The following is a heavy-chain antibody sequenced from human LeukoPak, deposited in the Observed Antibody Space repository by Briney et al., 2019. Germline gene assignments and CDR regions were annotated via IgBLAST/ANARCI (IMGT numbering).Heavy chain of an antibody. CDR2: IYTSGST. Sequence: SETLSLTCTVSGGSISSYYWSWIRQPAGKGLEWIGRIYTSGSTNYNPSLKSRVTTSVDTSKNQFSLKLSSVTAADTAVYYCARDLYCSSTSCYTIFDYWGQGTLVTVSS. V-gene: IGHV4-4*07. CDR3: ARDLYCSSTSCYTIFDY. J-gene: IGHJ4*02. D-gene: IGHD2-2*02. CDR1: GGSISSYY.